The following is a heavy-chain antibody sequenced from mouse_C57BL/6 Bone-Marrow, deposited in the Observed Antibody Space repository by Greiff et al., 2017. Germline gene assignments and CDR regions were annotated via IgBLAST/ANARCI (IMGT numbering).Heavy chain of an antibody. Sequence: EVKLMESGGDLVKPGGSLKLSCAASGFTFSSYGMSWVRQTPDKRLEWVATISSGGSCTYYPDSVKGRFTISRDNAKNTLYLQMSSLKSEDTAMYYCARQALRSGDYWGQGTSVTVSS. CDR3: ARQALRSGDY. CDR2: ISSGGSCT. J-gene: IGHJ4*01. CDR1: GFTFSSYG. V-gene: IGHV5-6*01.